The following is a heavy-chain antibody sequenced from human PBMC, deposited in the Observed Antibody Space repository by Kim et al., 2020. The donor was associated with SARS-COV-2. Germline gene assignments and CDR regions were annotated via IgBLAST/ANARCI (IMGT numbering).Heavy chain of an antibody. J-gene: IGHJ6*02. Sequence: GGSLRLSCAASGFTFSSYSMNWVRQAPGKGLEWVSSISSSSSYIYYADSVKGRFTISRDNAKNSLYLQMNSLRAEDTAVYYCASWTYYYGSGTQNYGMDVWGQGTTVTVSS. V-gene: IGHV3-21*01. CDR1: GFTFSSYS. CDR3: ASWTYYYGSGTQNYGMDV. D-gene: IGHD3-10*01. CDR2: ISSSSSYI.